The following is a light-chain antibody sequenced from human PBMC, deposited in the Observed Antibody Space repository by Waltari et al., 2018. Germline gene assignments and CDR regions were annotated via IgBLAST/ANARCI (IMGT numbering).Light chain of an antibody. CDR3: QQYNSYSVT. CDR1: QSISSW. CDR2: DAS. V-gene: IGKV1-5*01. Sequence: GDRVTITCWASQSISSWLAWYQQKPGKAPKLLIYDASSLESGVPSRFSGSGSGTEFTLTISSLQPDDFATYYCQQYNSYSVTFGQGTKLEIK. J-gene: IGKJ2*01.